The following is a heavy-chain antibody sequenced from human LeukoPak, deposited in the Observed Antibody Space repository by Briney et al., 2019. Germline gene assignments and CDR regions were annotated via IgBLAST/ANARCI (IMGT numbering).Heavy chain of an antibody. D-gene: IGHD2-2*01. CDR1: GYSFTSYW. CDR2: IYPGDSDT. V-gene: IGHV5-51*01. J-gene: IGHJ4*02. Sequence: GESLNISCQGSGYSFTSYWIAWVRPMPGKGLEWTGIIYPGDSDTRYSPSFQGQVTISVDKSVSAAYLQWSSLKASDTAMYYCASPPTRECSSISCPLSYWGQGTLVTVSS. CDR3: ASPPTRECSSISCPLSY.